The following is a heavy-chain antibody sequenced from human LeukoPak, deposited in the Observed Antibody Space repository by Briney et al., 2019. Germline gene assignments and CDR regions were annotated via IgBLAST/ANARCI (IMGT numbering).Heavy chain of an antibody. CDR2: IIPIFGKA. CDR1: GGTFTSYA. V-gene: IGHV1-69*04. CDR3: ARERFGEGHYYYYGMDV. Sequence: SVKVSCKASGGTFTSYAISWVRQAPGQGLEWMGRIIPIFGKANYAQKFQGRVTITADKSTSTAYMELSSLRSEDTAVYYCARERFGEGHYYYYGMDVWGKATTVTVSS. D-gene: IGHD3-10*01. J-gene: IGHJ6*04.